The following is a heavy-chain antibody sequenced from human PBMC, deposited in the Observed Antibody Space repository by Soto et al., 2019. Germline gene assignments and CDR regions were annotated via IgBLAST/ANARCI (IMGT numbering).Heavy chain of an antibody. Sequence: ASVKVSCKASGYTFTSYAMHWVRQAPGQRLEWMGWINAGNGNTYYNPSLGGRVSISVDTSKNQFSLKLKSVTAADTAVFYCASSRGVPREAPPVDPYNWFDPWGQGTLVTVSS. CDR1: GYTFTSYA. D-gene: IGHD3-10*01. V-gene: IGHV1-3*01. J-gene: IGHJ5*02. CDR3: ASSRGVPREAPPVDPYNWFDP. CDR2: INAGNGNT.